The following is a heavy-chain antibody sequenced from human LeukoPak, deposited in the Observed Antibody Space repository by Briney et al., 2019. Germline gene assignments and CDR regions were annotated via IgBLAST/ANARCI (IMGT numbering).Heavy chain of an antibody. V-gene: IGHV3-15*01. CDR1: GFTFNKAW. CDR3: NTLRSYYESSGYDY. Sequence: GGSLRLSCAASGFTFNKAWMSWVRQAPGKGLEWVGRIKSKTDGGTIDYAAPVKGRFTISRDDSKNTLYLQMNSLKTEDTAVYYCNTLRSYYESSGYDYWGQGTLVTVSP. D-gene: IGHD3-22*01. CDR2: IKSKTDGGTI. J-gene: IGHJ4*02.